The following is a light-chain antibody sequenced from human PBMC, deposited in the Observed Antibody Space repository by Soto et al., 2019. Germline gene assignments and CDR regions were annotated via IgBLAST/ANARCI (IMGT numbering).Light chain of an antibody. CDR2: WAS. CDR1: QSVLYSSNNRNY. CDR3: QQYYSPPVT. V-gene: IGKV4-1*01. Sequence: DIVMTQSPDSLAVSLGERATINCKSSQSVLYSSNNRNYLAWYQQKPGQPPKLLIYWASTRESGVPDRFSGSGSGTDFTLTISSLQAEEVAVYYCQQYYSPPVTFGQGTKLEIK. J-gene: IGKJ2*01.